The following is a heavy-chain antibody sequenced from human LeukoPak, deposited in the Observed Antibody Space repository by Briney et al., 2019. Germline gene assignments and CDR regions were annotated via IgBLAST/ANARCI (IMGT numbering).Heavy chain of an antibody. V-gene: IGHV4-34*01. CDR3: AGGFPLYYDFWSGYRGTTKYYYGMDV. J-gene: IGHJ6*02. CDR1: GGSFSGYY. D-gene: IGHD3-3*01. Sequence: PSETLSLTCAVYGGSFSGYYWSWIRQPPGKGLEWIGEINHSGSTNYNPSLKSRVTMSVDTSKNQFSLKLSSVTAADTAVYYCAGGFPLYYDFWSGYRGTTKYYYGMDVWGQGTTVTVSS. CDR2: INHSGST.